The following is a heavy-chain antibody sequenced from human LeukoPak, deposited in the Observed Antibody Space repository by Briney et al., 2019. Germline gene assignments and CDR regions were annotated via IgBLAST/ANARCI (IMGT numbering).Heavy chain of an antibody. Sequence: PGGSLRLSCAASGFTFSSYSMNWVRQAPGKGLEWVSYISSASGSIYYADSVKGRFTISRDNAKNSLYLQMNSLRAEDTAVYYCAKDLGTAMVGGYYYYGMDVWGQGTTVTVSS. D-gene: IGHD5-18*01. V-gene: IGHV3-48*04. J-gene: IGHJ6*02. CDR2: ISSASGSI. CDR3: AKDLGTAMVGGYYYYGMDV. CDR1: GFTFSSYS.